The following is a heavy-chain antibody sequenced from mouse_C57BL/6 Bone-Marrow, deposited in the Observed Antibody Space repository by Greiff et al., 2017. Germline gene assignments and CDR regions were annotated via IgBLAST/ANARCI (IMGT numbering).Heavy chain of an antibody. J-gene: IGHJ4*01. D-gene: IGHD2-4*01. CDR1: GFNINNTY. CDR3: ARDYGDYYAVDY. V-gene: IGHV14-3*01. Sequence: EVQLQQPVAELVRPGASVKLSCTASGFNINNTYMHWVKQRPEQGLEWIGRIDPAYGNTTYAPKFQGKATLTVDTSSNTAYLQLSSLPSAASAIYYCARDYGDYYAVDYWGKGTSVTVSS. CDR2: IDPAYGNT.